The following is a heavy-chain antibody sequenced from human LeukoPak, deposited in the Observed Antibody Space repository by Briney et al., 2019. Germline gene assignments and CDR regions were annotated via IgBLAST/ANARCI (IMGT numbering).Heavy chain of an antibody. J-gene: IGHJ4*02. CDR3: ARHEEWELPMNDY. Sequence: SVKVSCKASGGTFSSYAIIWVRQAPGQGLEWMGGIIPIFGTANYAQKFQGRVTITADESTSTAYMELSSLRSEDTAVYYCARHEEWELPMNDYWGQGTLVTVSS. CDR2: IIPIFGTA. CDR1: GGTFSSYA. V-gene: IGHV1-69*13. D-gene: IGHD1-26*01.